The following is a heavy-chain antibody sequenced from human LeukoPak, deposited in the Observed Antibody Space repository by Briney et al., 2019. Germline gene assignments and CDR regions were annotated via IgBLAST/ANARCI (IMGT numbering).Heavy chain of an antibody. CDR2: IYYSGTT. D-gene: IGHD3-22*01. J-gene: IGHJ4*02. CDR1: GGSISSYY. CDR3: ARHVFHSSSSYYEFFDY. Sequence: SETLSLTCTVSGGSISSYYCSWIRQPPGKGLEWIGSIYYSGTTYYNPSLKSRVTISVDTSKNHFSLKLSSVTAADTAVYYCARHVFHSSSSYYEFFDYWGQGTLVTVSS. V-gene: IGHV4-39*01.